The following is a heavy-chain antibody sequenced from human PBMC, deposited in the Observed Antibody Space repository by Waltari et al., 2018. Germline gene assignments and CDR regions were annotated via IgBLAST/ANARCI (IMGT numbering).Heavy chain of an antibody. Sequence: QVQLVQSGAEVKKPGASVKVSCKASGYTFTGYYMHWVRQAPGQGLEWMGWINPNSGGTNYAQKVQGRVTMTRDTSISTAYMELSRLRSDDTAVYYCARDPRYYGMDVWGQGTTVTGSS. J-gene: IGHJ6*02. CDR3: ARDPRYYGMDV. V-gene: IGHV1-2*02. CDR1: GYTFTGYY. D-gene: IGHD6-6*01. CDR2: INPNSGGT.